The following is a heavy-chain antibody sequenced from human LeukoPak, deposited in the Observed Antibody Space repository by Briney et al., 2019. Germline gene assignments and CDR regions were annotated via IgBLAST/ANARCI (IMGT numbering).Heavy chain of an antibody. Sequence: SETLSLTCTVSGVSISSYFWSWIRQPPGKGLEWIGHIYYSGSTNYNPSLMSRVTVSVDTSKNQFSLKLSSVTAADTAVYYCAGVGSSSWFSFDYWGQGTPVTVSS. CDR3: AGVGSSSWFSFDY. J-gene: IGHJ4*02. V-gene: IGHV4-59*01. D-gene: IGHD6-13*01. CDR2: IYYSGST. CDR1: GVSISSYF.